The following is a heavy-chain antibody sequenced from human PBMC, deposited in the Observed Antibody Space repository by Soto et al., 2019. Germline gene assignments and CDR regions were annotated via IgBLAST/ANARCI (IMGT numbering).Heavy chain of an antibody. Sequence: GESLKISCAASGFTFSSYGMHWVRQAPGKGLEWVAVIWYDGSNKYYADSVKGRFTISRDNSKNTLYLQMNSLRAEDTAVYYCARDRLRRVGGDAFDIWGQGTMVTVSS. CDR2: IWYDGSNK. CDR3: ARDRLRRVGGDAFDI. D-gene: IGHD3-10*01. J-gene: IGHJ3*02. CDR1: GFTFSSYG. V-gene: IGHV3-33*01.